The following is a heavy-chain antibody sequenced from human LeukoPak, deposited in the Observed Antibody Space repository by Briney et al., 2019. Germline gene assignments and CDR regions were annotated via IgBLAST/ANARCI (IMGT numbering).Heavy chain of an antibody. D-gene: IGHD5-12*01. CDR3: ARFTMGPYSGYDRNPHLFFDY. CDR2: ISWNSGSI. Sequence: RSGGSLRLSCAASGFTFDDYAMHWVRQAPGKGLEWVSGISWNSGSIVYADSVKGRFTISRDNAKNSLYLQMNSLRAEDTALYYCARFTMGPYSGYDRNPHLFFDYWGQGTLVTVSS. J-gene: IGHJ4*02. CDR1: GFTFDDYA. V-gene: IGHV3-9*01.